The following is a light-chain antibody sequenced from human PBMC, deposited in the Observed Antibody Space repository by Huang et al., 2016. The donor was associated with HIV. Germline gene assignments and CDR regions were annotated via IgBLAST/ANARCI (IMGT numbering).Light chain of an antibody. J-gene: IGKJ1*01. CDR3: QQYNSLAWT. CDR1: QSISSW. CDR2: KAS. Sequence: DIQMTKSPSTLSASVGDRVTITCRASQSISSWLAWYQKKPGKAPNLLIYKASSLESGVPSRFSGSGSGTEFTLTIRSLQPDDFATYYCQQYNSLAWTFGQGTKVEIK. V-gene: IGKV1-5*03.